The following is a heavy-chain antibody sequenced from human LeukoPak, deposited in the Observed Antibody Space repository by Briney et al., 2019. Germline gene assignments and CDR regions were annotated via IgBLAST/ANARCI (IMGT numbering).Heavy chain of an antibody. J-gene: IGHJ4*02. CDR2: ISGSGGST. CDR1: GFTFSSYA. V-gene: IGHV3-23*01. Sequence: GSLRLSCAASGFTFSSYAMSWVRQAPGKGLEWVSAISGSGGSTYYADSVKGRFTISRDNSKNTLYLQMNSLRAEDTAVYYCAKPSMIVVVITPFDYWGQGTLVTVSS. CDR3: AKPSMIVVVITPFDY. D-gene: IGHD3-22*01.